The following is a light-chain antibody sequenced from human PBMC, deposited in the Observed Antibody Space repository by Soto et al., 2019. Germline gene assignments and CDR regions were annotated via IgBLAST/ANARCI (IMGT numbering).Light chain of an antibody. CDR3: QQYETFSGT. J-gene: IGKJ1*01. CDR2: DAS. V-gene: IGKV3-11*01. Sequence: EIVLTQSPATLSLSPGERATLSCRASQSVSSYLAWYQQKPGQAPRLLIYDASNRATGIPARFSGSGSGTKFTLTIASLQPDDFATYYCQQYETFSGTFGPGTKVDI. CDR1: QSVSSY.